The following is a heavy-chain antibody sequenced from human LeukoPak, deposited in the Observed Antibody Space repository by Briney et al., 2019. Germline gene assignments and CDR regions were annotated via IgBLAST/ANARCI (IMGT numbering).Heavy chain of an antibody. CDR1: GFTFSDYH. D-gene: IGHD6-25*01. CDR2: ISSSGSTI. Sequence: GGSLRLSCAASGFTFSDYHMSWIRQAPGKGLEWVSYISSSGSTIYYADSVKGRFTISRDNVKNLLYLQMNSLRAEDTAVYFCARDMSGSSGWRNYWYFDLWGRGTLVTVSS. CDR3: ARDMSGSSGWRNYWYFDL. V-gene: IGHV3-11*04. J-gene: IGHJ2*01.